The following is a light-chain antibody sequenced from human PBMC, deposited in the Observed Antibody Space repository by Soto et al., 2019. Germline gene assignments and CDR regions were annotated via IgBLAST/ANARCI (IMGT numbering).Light chain of an antibody. J-gene: IGLJ1*01. Sequence: QSVLTQPASVSGSPGQSITISCTGTSSAVGGYNYVSWYQQHPGKAPRLMIYDVSNRPSGVSNRFSGSKSGNTASLTISGFQAEFVSVYDSSTYTSSSPFLYVFG. CDR3: STYTSSSPFLYV. V-gene: IGLV2-14*01. CDR1: SSAVGGYNY. CDR2: DVS.